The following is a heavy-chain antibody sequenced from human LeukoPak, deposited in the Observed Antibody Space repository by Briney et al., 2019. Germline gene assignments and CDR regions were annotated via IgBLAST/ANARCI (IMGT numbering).Heavy chain of an antibody. CDR1: GFTFDDYA. CDR3: AKGGLEWLFYAFDI. D-gene: IGHD3-3*01. CDR2: ISWNSGSI. J-gene: IGHJ3*02. V-gene: IGHV3-9*01. Sequence: PGRSLRLSCAAPGFTFDDYAMHWVRQAPGKGLEWVSGISWNSGSIGYADSVKGRFTISRDNAKNSLYLQMNSLRAEDTALYYCAKGGLEWLFYAFDIWGQGTMVTVSS.